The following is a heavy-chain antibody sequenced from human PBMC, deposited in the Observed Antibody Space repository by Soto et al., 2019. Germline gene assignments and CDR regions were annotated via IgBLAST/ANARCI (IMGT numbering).Heavy chain of an antibody. CDR2: INHSGST. Sequence: SETLSLTCAVYGGSFSGYYWSWIRQPPGKGLEWIGEINHSGSTNYNPSLKSRVTISVDTSKNQFSLKLSSVTAADTAVYYCARCVGTMVRGVIIFRWFDPWGQGTLVTVSS. CDR1: GGSFSGYY. D-gene: IGHD3-10*01. J-gene: IGHJ5*02. V-gene: IGHV4-34*01. CDR3: ARCVGTMVRGVIIFRWFDP.